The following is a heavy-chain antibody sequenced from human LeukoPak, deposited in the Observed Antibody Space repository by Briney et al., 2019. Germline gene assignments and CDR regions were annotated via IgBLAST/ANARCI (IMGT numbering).Heavy chain of an antibody. D-gene: IGHD3-10*01. CDR3: AKAAGIWFGESHY. CDR1: GFTFSNHG. J-gene: IGHJ4*02. CDR2: ISGSGGST. V-gene: IGHV3-23*01. Sequence: GGTLRLSCAASGFTFSNHGMNWVRQAPGKGLEWVSAISGSGGSTYYADSVKGRFTISRDNSKNTLYLQMNSLRAEDTAVYYCAKAAGIWFGESHYWGQGTLVTVSS.